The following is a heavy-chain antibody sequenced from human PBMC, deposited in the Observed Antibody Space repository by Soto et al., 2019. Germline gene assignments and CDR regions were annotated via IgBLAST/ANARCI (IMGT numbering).Heavy chain of an antibody. CDR1: GDSISSGGYS. D-gene: IGHD3-22*01. CDR2: IYHTGST. J-gene: IGHJ4*02. CDR3: ARAIPYFDSSGPPPKYFDY. Sequence: PSETLSLTCTVSGDSISSGGYSWSWIRQPPGRGLECIGYIYHTGSTYYNPFLKSRVTISVDRSNNQFSLKLSSVTAADTAVYYCARAIPYFDSSGPPPKYFDYWGQGTLVTVSS. V-gene: IGHV4-30-2*01.